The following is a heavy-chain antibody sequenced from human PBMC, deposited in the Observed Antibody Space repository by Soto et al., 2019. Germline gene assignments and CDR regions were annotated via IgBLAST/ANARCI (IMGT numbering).Heavy chain of an antibody. CDR3: ARIDYGDYVIGFDY. V-gene: IGHV4-61*01. CDR1: GDSVNSGSSY. Sequence: SETLSLTCTVSGDSVNSGSSYWNWIRQPPGKGLEWIGYIYYDGSTNFNPSLKSRVTISVDTSKNQFSLKLSSVTAADTAVYYCARIDYGDYVIGFDYWGQGTLVTVSS. D-gene: IGHD4-17*01. J-gene: IGHJ4*02. CDR2: IYYDGST.